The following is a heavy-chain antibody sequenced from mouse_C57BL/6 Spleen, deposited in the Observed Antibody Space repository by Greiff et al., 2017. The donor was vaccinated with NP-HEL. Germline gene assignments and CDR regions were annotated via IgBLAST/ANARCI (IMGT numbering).Heavy chain of an antibody. CDR1: GYAFSSSW. V-gene: IGHV1-82*01. CDR2: IYPGDGDT. J-gene: IGHJ2*01. CDR3: ARGPEYFDY. Sequence: VKLQQSGPELVKPGASVKISCKASGYAFSSSWMNWVKQRPGKGLEWIGRIYPGDGDTNYNGKFKGKATLTADKSSSTAYMQLSSLTSEDSAVYFCARGPEYFDYWGQGTTLTVSS.